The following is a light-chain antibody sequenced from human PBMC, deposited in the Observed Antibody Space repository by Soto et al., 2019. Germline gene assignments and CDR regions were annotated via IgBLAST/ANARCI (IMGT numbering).Light chain of an antibody. CDR3: QQYNSWPFIT. CDR2: GAS. J-gene: IGKJ5*01. CDR1: QSVSSN. Sequence: EIVMTQSPATLSVSPGERATLSCRASQSVSSNLAWYQQKPGQAPRLLIYGASTRATGIPARFSGSGSGTEFTLTISSLQSEDFAVYYCQQYNSWPFITFGQGTRLEIK. V-gene: IGKV3-15*01.